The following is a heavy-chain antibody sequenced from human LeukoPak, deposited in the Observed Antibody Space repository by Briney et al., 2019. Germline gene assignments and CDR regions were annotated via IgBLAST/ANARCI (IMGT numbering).Heavy chain of an antibody. Sequence: GGSLRLSCAASGFTFSDYYMSWIRQAPGKGLEWVSYISSSGSTIHYADSVKGRFTISRDNAKNSLYLQMNSLRAEDTAVYYCARRHLLRGYYYYYMDVWGKGTTVTVSS. CDR2: ISSSGSTI. CDR1: GFTFSDYY. V-gene: IGHV3-11*04. J-gene: IGHJ6*03. CDR3: ARRHLLRGYYYYYMDV.